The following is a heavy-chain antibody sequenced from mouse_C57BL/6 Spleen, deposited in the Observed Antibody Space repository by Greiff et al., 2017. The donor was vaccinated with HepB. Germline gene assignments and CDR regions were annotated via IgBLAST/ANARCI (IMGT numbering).Heavy chain of an antibody. Sequence: VQLQQSGAELVRPGASVKLSCKASGYTFTDYYINWVKQRPGQGLEWIARIYPGSGNTYYNEKFKGKATLTAEKSSSTAYLQRSSLTSEDSAVYFCARDYYSYFDYWGQGTTLTVSS. CDR3: ARDYYSYFDY. CDR1: GYTFTDYY. V-gene: IGHV1-76*01. CDR2: IYPGSGNT. D-gene: IGHD1-1*01. J-gene: IGHJ2*01.